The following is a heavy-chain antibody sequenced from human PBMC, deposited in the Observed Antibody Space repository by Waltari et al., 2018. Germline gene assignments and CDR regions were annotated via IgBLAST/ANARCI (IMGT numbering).Heavy chain of an antibody. D-gene: IGHD2-15*01. CDR2: VSSDGSIT. CDR3: AREIGYSGALDY. V-gene: IGHV3-30*15. Sequence: QVQLVESGGGVVQPGRSLRLSCAASGFTFSNYAMQWVRQAPGKGLDGVAVVSSDGSITYYAESVKGRFTISRDNSKNTVYLQMSSLRADDTGIYYCAREIGYSGALDYWGLGDLVTVSS. CDR1: GFTFSNYA. J-gene: IGHJ4*02.